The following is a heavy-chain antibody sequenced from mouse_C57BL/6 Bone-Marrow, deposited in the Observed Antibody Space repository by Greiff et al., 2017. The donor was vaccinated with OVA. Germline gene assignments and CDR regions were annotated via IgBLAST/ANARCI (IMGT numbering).Heavy chain of an antibody. CDR1: GYTFTDYY. CDR2: IYPGSGNT. CDR3: ARSTAWFAY. Sequence: VKLVESGAELVRPGASVKLSCKASGYTFTDYYINWVKQRPGQGLEWIARIYPGSGNTYYNEKFKGKATLTAEKSSSTAYMQLSSLTSEDSAVYFCARSTAWFAYWGQGTLVTVSA. J-gene: IGHJ3*01. V-gene: IGHV1-76*01.